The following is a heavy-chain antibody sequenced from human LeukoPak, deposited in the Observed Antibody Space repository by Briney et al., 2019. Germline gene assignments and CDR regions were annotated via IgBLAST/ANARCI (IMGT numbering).Heavy chain of an antibody. CDR2: IYHSGST. D-gene: IGHD6-19*01. Sequence: SETLSLTCAVSGGSISSSNWWSWVRQPPGKGLEWIGEIYHSGSTNYNPSLKSRVTISVDTSKNQFSLKLSSVTAADTAVYYCARSVAVAGTIFDYWGQGTLVTVSS. J-gene: IGHJ4*02. V-gene: IGHV4-4*02. CDR1: GGSISSSNW. CDR3: ARSVAVAGTIFDY.